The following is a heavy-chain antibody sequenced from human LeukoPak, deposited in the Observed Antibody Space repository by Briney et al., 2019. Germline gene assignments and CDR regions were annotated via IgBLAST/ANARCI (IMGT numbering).Heavy chain of an antibody. CDR2: INTNTGNP. Sequence: AASVKVSCKASGYTFTSYAMNWVRQAPGQGLEWMGWINTNTGNPTYAQGFTGRFVFSLDTSVSTAYLQISSLKAEDTAVYYCARDTMITFGGVITSYYGMDVWGQGTTVTVSS. D-gene: IGHD3-16*02. CDR3: ARDTMITFGGVITSYYGMDV. CDR1: GYTFTSYA. V-gene: IGHV7-4-1*02. J-gene: IGHJ6*02.